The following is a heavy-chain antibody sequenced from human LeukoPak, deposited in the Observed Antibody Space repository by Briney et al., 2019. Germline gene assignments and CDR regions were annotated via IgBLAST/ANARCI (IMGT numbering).Heavy chain of an antibody. D-gene: IGHD3-22*01. J-gene: IGHJ4*02. CDR2: IYYSGST. CDR3: ARFHTSGYYRHFDF. Sequence: SETLSLTCTVSGGSISTGGYYWSWIRQHPGKGLEWIAYIYYSGSTYYNPSLKSRVTISVDTSKNQFSLKLSSVTAADTAVYYCARFHTSGYYRHFDFWGQGTLVTVSS. V-gene: IGHV4-31*03. CDR1: GGSISTGGYY.